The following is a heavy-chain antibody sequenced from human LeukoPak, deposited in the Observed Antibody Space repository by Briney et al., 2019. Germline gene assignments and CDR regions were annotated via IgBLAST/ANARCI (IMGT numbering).Heavy chain of an antibody. CDR3: ARGVTYCSSTRCYTLDY. V-gene: IGHV1-8*01. CDR1: GYTFTSSD. D-gene: IGHD2-2*02. CDR2: MNPNSGNT. Sequence: ASVKVSCKASGYTFTSSDINWVRQATGQGLEWMGWMNPNSGNTGYVQKFQGRVTMTRNTSISTAYMELSSPRSEDTAVYYCARGVTYCSSTRCYTLDYWGQGTLVTVSS. J-gene: IGHJ4*02.